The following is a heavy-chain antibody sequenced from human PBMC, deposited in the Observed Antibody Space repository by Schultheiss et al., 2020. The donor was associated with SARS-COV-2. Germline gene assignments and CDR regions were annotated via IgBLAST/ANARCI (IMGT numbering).Heavy chain of an antibody. V-gene: IGHV4-39*01. D-gene: IGHD3-22*01. Sequence: SQTLSLTCTVPGGSISSSSYYWGWIRQPPGKGLEWIGSIYYSGSTYYNPSLKSRVTISVDTSKNQFSLKLSSVTAADTAVYYCARSPLIAYYYDSSGYYYRENTPAGEIDYWGQGTLVTGSS. CDR3: ARSPLIAYYYDSSGYYYRENTPAGEIDY. CDR1: GGSISSSSYY. CDR2: IYYSGST. J-gene: IGHJ4*02.